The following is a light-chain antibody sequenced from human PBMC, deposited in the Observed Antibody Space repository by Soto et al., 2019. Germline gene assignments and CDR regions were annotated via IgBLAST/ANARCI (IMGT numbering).Light chain of an antibody. V-gene: IGKV1-5*01. CDR1: QTISNW. CDR3: QQYHTSPIT. Sequence: DIQMTQSPSTLSASVGDRVTITCRASQTISNWLAWYQQKPGKAPTLLIYDASTLERGVPSRFSGTGSGTEFTLSIDSLQPDDFATHYCQQYHTSPITFGQGTRLEIK. CDR2: DAS. J-gene: IGKJ5*01.